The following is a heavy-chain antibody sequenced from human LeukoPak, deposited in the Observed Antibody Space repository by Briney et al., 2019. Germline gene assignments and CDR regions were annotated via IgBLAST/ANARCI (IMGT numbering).Heavy chain of an antibody. CDR3: ATGDYYDSSGYYYR. D-gene: IGHD3-22*01. Sequence: ASVKVSCKASGGTFSSYAISWVRQAPGKGLEWMGGFDPEDGETIYAQKFQGRVTMTEDTSTDTAYMELSSLRSEDTAVYYCATGDYYDSSGYYYRWGQGTLVTVSS. CDR1: GGTFSSYA. V-gene: IGHV1-24*01. CDR2: FDPEDGET. J-gene: IGHJ5*02.